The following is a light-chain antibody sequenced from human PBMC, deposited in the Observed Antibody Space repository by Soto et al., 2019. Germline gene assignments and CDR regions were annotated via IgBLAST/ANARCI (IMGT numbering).Light chain of an antibody. Sequence: IVLTQSPGTLSLSPGETATLSCRASQSVTSSNLAWYQQRPGQAPRLLIYGASNRATGIAEKFSGSGSGADVRLTISRLEPEDFAVYYCQHYGASQYTFGQGTKLEIK. CDR2: GAS. CDR3: QHYGASQYT. CDR1: QSVTSSN. J-gene: IGKJ2*01. V-gene: IGKV3-20*01.